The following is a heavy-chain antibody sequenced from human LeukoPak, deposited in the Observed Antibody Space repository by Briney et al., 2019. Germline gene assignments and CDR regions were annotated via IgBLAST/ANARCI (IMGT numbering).Heavy chain of an antibody. V-gene: IGHV1-69*05. CDR1: GGTFSSYA. Sequence: ASVKVSCKASGGTFSSYAITWVRQAPGQGLEWMGGIIPIFGTANYAQKFQGRVTITTDESTSTAYMGLSSLRSEDTAVYYCARGLVVVAATHFYYYMDVWGKGTTVTVSS. D-gene: IGHD2-15*01. CDR3: ARGLVVVAATHFYYYMDV. CDR2: IIPIFGTA. J-gene: IGHJ6*03.